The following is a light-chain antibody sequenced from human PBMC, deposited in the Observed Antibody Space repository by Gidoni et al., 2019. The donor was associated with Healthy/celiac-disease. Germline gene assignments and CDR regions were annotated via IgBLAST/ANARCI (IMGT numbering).Light chain of an antibody. CDR3: QQYDNLFVT. CDR1: QDISNY. CDR2: DAS. Sequence: DIQMTQSPSSLSASVGDRVTITCQASQDISNYLNWYQQKPVNAPKLLIYDASNLETGVPSSFSGSGSWTDFTFTISSLQPEDIATYYCQQYDNLFVTFGPGTKVDIK. J-gene: IGKJ3*01. V-gene: IGKV1-33*01.